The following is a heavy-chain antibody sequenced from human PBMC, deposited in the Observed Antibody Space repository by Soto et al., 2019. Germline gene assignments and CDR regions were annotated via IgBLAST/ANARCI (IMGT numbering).Heavy chain of an antibody. J-gene: IGHJ4*02. CDR3: AGLNKLELYPFYSDF. D-gene: IGHD1-7*01. Sequence: SETLSLTCTVSGGSISSGGYYWSWIRQHPGKGLEWIGYIYYSGSTYYNPSLKSRVTISVDTSKNQFSLKLSSVTAADTAVYYCAGLNKLELYPFYSDFWGQGTLVTVSS. CDR2: IYYSGST. CDR1: GGSISSGGYY. V-gene: IGHV4-31*03.